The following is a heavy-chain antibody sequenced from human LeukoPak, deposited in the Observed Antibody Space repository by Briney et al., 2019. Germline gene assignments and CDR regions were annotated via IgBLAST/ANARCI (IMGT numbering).Heavy chain of an antibody. J-gene: IGHJ3*02. CDR1: GFTFSSYA. CDR2: ISINGGST. CDR3: VKESRVVRGVIMDAFDM. D-gene: IGHD3-10*01. V-gene: IGHV3-64D*06. Sequence: GGSLRLSCSASGFTFSSYAMHWVRQAPGKGLEYVSGISINGGSTDYADSVKGRFTISRDNSKNTVYLQMSSLRAEDTAVYYCVKESRVVRGVIMDAFDMGGQGTMLTVSS.